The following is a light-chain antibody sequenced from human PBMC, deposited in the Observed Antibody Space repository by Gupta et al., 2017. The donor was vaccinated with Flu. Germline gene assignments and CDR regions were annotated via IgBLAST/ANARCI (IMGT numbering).Light chain of an antibody. Sequence: GERASLACRANQSVGTYLALYQQKAGQSPRLVIYYSSNRATGTPSRFSGSGSGTDFTLTISRLEPEDFAVYYCQQRSDWPRTFGQGTKVEI. CDR3: QQRSDWPRT. J-gene: IGKJ2*01. CDR2: YSS. V-gene: IGKV3-11*01. CDR1: QSVGTY.